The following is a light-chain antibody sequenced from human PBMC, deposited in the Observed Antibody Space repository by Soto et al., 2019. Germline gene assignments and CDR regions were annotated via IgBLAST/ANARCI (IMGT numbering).Light chain of an antibody. CDR2: GAS. V-gene: IGKV3-20*01. Sequence: EVVLTQSPDTLSLSPGERAALSFGSVQSVSSSYLAWYQQKPGQAPRLLIYGASSRATGIPDRFSGSGSGTDFTLTISRLEPEDFAVYYCQQYGSSPKYTFGQGTRLEIK. CDR1: QSVSSSY. J-gene: IGKJ5*01. CDR3: QQYGSSPKYT.